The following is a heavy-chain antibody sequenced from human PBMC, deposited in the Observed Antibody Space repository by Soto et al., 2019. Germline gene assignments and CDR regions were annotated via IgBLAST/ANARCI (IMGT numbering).Heavy chain of an antibody. CDR2: TDYSGST. D-gene: IGHD2-2*02. Sequence: SETLSLTCIVPCASVSSNSYYWTWIRQPPGKGLEWIGYTDYSGSTKYNPSLKSRVTISVDTSKNQFSLRVSSVTAADTAMYYCARADRQYCSVSTCYIFDYWGQGTQVTVSS. J-gene: IGHJ4*02. CDR1: CASVSSNSYY. V-gene: IGHV4-61*01. CDR3: ARADRQYCSVSTCYIFDY.